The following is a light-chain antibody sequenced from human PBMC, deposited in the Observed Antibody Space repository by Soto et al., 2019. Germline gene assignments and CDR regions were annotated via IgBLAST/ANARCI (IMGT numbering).Light chain of an antibody. CDR3: SSYATTNRRV. CDR1: SDNVGYFDF. V-gene: IGLV2-14*01. CDR2: EVR. Sequence: QSVLTQPASVSGSPGQSITISCTGASDNVGYFDFVSWYRQHPGKAPKLLIYEVRKRPSGVSDRFSGSKSGNTASLTISGLQAEDEGDYYCSSYATTNRRVFGTGTKATVL. J-gene: IGLJ1*01.